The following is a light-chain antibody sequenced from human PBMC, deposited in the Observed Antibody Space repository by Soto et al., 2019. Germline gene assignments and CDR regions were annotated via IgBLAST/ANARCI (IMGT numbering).Light chain of an antibody. J-gene: IGKJ1*01. CDR3: QQYHSYWT. CDR1: QTISSW. V-gene: IGKV1-5*03. Sequence: DIQMTQSPSTLSGSVGDRVTITCRASQTISSWLAWYQQKPGKAPKLLIYKASTLKSGVPSRFSGSGSGTEFTLTISSLQPDDFATYYCQQYHSYWTFGQGTKVEIK. CDR2: KAS.